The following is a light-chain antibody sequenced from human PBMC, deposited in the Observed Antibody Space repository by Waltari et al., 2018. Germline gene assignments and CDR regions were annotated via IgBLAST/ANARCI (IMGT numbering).Light chain of an antibody. Sequence: EIVLTRSPATLSLSPGERATLSCRASQSVSSHLAWYQQKPGQAPRLLIYDAFNRATGIPARFSGSGSGTDFTLTISSLEPEDFAVYYCQQRSNWITFGQGTRLEIK. CDR2: DAF. V-gene: IGKV3-11*01. CDR1: QSVSSH. J-gene: IGKJ5*01. CDR3: QQRSNWIT.